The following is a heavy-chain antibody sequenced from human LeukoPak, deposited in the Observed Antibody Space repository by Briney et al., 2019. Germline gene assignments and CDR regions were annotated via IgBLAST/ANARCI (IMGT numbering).Heavy chain of an antibody. CDR1: GFTFDEYG. CDR3: ARDRASGWYRGDYDY. J-gene: IGHJ4*02. D-gene: IGHD6-19*01. V-gene: IGHV3-20*04. CDR2: INWNGGST. Sequence: GGSLRLSCAASGFTFDEYGMSWVRQAPGKGLEWVSGVSAINWNGGSTGYADSVKGRFTISRDNAKNSLYLQMNSLRAEDTAFYFCARDRASGWYRGDYDYWGQGTLVTVSS.